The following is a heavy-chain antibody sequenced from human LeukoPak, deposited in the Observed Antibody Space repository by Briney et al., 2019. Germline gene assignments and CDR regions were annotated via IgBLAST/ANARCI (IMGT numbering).Heavy chain of an antibody. CDR1: GFSFSNYG. CDR2: IAHDRNNK. V-gene: IGHV3-30*02. J-gene: IGHJ4*02. CDR3: ARDDYSSGWYCAY. Sequence: GGSLRLSCAASGFSFSNYGMHWVRQAPGKGLEWVAFIAHDRNNKHYADSVKGRFTISRDNSKNTLYLQMNSLRAEDTAVYYCARDDYSSGWYCAYWGQGALVTVSS. D-gene: IGHD6-19*01.